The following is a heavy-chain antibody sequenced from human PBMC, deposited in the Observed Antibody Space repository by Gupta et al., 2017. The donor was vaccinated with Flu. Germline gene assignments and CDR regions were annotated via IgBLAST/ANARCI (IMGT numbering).Heavy chain of an antibody. J-gene: IGHJ4*02. CDR2: VKPGGAT. CDR3: AIAPPGSLDF. CDR1: SGSFGDYW. Sequence: QVNLTQWGEVPVKPSEHLPLPCAVYSGSFGDYWLTWIRQTSGQGLEWLGEVKPGGATKYTPSLKSRVTESVDTSKNQFSLKLGSVTAAYTAVYYCAIAPPGSLDFWGQGALVTVSS. V-gene: IGHV4-34*01.